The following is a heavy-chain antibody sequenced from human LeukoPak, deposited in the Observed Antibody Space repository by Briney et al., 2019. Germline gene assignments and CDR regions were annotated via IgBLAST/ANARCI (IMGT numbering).Heavy chain of an antibody. D-gene: IGHD2-15*01. CDR2: T. CDR3: ARVGDCSGGSCYSDFYYFDY. J-gene: IGHJ4*02. Sequence: TYYADSVKGRFTISRDNSKNTLYLQMNSLRAEDTAVYYCARVGDCSGGSCYSDFYYFDYWGQGTLVTVSS. V-gene: IGHV3-66*03.